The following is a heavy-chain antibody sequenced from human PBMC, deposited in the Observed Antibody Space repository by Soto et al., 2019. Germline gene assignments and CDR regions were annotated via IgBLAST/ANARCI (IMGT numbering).Heavy chain of an antibody. CDR3: ARAPGYYGDFFDF. Sequence: GGSLRLSCAASGFPFDDYGMSWVRQAPGKGLEWVSGINRDGGSTGYADSVKGRFTISRDNAKNSLYLQMNSLRAEDTTFYYCARAPGYYGDFFDFWGQGTLVTVSS. J-gene: IGHJ4*02. CDR2: INRDGGST. V-gene: IGHV3-20*04. CDR1: GFPFDDYG. D-gene: IGHD4-17*01.